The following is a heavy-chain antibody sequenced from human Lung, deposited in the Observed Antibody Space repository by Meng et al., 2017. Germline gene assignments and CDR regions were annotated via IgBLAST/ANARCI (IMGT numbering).Heavy chain of an antibody. Sequence: VPLVGAGGGLCPPGGSRGTSCAASGFTFRSYWMHWVRQAPGKGLVWVSRIRGDGGSIVYADSVEGRFTISRDNAKNTLFLQMNSLRAEDTAVYYCARESGYFEYWGQGILVTVSS. CDR1: GFTFRSYW. CDR2: IRGDGGSI. V-gene: IGHV3-74*03. CDR3: ARESGYFEY. J-gene: IGHJ4*02.